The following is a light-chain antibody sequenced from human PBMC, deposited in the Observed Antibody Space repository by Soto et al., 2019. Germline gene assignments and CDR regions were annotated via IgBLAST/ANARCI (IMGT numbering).Light chain of an antibody. V-gene: IGLV1-44*01. J-gene: IGLJ3*02. CDR3: AAWDDSLNGPV. CDR1: TSNIGSNT. Sequence: QSVLTQPPSASGTPGQRVTISCSGRTSNIGSNTVDWYQQLPRTAPKLLIYSNGLRPSGVPDRFSGSKSGTSASLAISGLQSEDEADYFCAAWDDSLNGPVFGGGTKVTVL. CDR2: SNG.